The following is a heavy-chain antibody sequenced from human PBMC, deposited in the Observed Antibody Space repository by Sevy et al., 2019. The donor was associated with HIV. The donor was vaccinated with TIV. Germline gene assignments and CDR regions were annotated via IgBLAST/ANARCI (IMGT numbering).Heavy chain of an antibody. CDR3: ARLIVDTATATRPTQEYYYYYYGMDV. J-gene: IGHJ6*02. D-gene: IGHD5-18*01. Sequence: GESLKISCKGSGYSFTSYWIGWVRQMPGKGLEWRGIIYPGYSDTRYSPSFQGQVTISADKSIATAYLRGSCLKDSDTVMYYCARLIVDTATATRPTQEYYYYYYGMDVWGQGTPVTVSS. V-gene: IGHV5-51*01. CDR2: IYPGYSDT. CDR1: GYSFTSYW.